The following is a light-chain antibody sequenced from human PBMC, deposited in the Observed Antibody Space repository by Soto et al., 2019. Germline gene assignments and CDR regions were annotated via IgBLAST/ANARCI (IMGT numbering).Light chain of an antibody. J-gene: IGLJ1*01. CDR1: SSNIGAGYD. CDR3: QSYDSSLSGYV. Sequence: QSVLTQPPSVSGAPGQRVTISCTGSSSNIGAGYDVHWYQQVPGTAPKLLIYANNNRPSGVPDRFSGSKSGTSASLAITGLQAEDEADYYCQSYDSSLSGYVFGTGTKVTV. V-gene: IGLV1-40*01. CDR2: ANN.